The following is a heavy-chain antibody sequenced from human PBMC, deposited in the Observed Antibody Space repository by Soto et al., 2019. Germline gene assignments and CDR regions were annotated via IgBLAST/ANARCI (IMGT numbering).Heavy chain of an antibody. CDR2: VNHSGTT. CDR1: GGSFSGYY. V-gene: IGHV4-34*01. J-gene: IGHJ4*02. Sequence: QVQLQQWGAGLLKPSETLSLTCAVYGGSFSGYYWTWIRQSPEKGLEWIGEVNHSGTTYYNPSLKHRVTISVRTPKNQFSLKMSSVTAADAAVYYCARGIGYCSSINCYSSRRLRFDSWGQGTLVTVSS. D-gene: IGHD2-2*01. CDR3: ARGIGYCSSINCYSSRRLRFDS.